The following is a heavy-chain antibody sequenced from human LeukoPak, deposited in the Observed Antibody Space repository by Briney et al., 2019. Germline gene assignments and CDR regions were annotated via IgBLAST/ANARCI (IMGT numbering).Heavy chain of an antibody. Sequence: GGSLRLSCAASGFTFSSYSMNWVRPAPGKGPGWVSSFSSSSSYIYYADSVKGRFTISRDNAKNSLYLQMNSLRAEDTAVYYCAGPYCSGGSCYVYYFDYWGQGTLVTVSS. D-gene: IGHD2-15*01. J-gene: IGHJ4*02. V-gene: IGHV3-21*01. CDR2: FSSSSSYI. CDR1: GFTFSSYS. CDR3: AGPYCSGGSCYVYYFDY.